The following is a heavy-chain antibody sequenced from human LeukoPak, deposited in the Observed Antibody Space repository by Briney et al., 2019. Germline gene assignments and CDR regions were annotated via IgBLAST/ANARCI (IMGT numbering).Heavy chain of an antibody. CDR2: ISGSATST. V-gene: IGHV3-23*01. CDR1: GFTFSSYA. Sequence: SGESLRLSCAASGFTFSSYAMSWVRQAPGKGLEWVSAISGSATSTSYADSVKGRFTISRDNSKNTLYLQMNSLRAEDTAIYYCAKNVESDYWGQGTLVTVSS. CDR3: AKNVESDY. J-gene: IGHJ4*02. D-gene: IGHD1-1*01.